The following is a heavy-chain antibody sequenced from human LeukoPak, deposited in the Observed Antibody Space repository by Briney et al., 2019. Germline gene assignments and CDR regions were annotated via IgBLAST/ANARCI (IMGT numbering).Heavy chain of an antibody. CDR3: ARGPYNDSSSYYY. CDR1: GFTFDDYA. CDR2: ICWNSGSI. D-gene: IGHD3-22*01. V-gene: IGHV3-9*01. J-gene: IGHJ4*02. Sequence: GRSLRLSCAASGFTFDDYAMHWVRQAPGKGLEWVSGICWNSGSIGYADSVKGRFTISRDNAKNSLYLQMNSLRADDTALYYCARGPYNDSSSYYYWGQGTLVTVSS.